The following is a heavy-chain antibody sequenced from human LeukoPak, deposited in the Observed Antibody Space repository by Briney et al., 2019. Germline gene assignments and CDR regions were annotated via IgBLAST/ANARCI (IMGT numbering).Heavy chain of an antibody. CDR3: ARGLTIFGVVNDAFDI. Sequence: GGSLRLSCAASGFTFSNYWMHWVRQAPGKGLVWVSLINSDGSSTIYADSVKGRFTISRDNAKNTLYLQMNSLRAEDTAVYYCARGLTIFGVVNDAFDIWGQGTMVTVSS. D-gene: IGHD3-3*01. CDR1: GFTFSNYW. J-gene: IGHJ3*02. CDR2: INSDGSST. V-gene: IGHV3-74*01.